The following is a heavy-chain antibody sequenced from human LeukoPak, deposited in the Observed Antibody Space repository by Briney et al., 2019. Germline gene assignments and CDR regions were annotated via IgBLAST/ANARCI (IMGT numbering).Heavy chain of an antibody. CDR1: GGTFSSYA. D-gene: IGHD2-15*01. Sequence: SVTVSCKASGGTFSSYAISWVRQAPGQGLEWMGRIIPILGIANYAQKFQGRVTITADKSTSTAYMELSSLRSEDTAVYYCARVVVAATLGEYYFDYWGQGTLVTVSS. CDR3: ARVVVAATLGEYYFDY. V-gene: IGHV1-69*04. CDR2: IIPILGIA. J-gene: IGHJ4*02.